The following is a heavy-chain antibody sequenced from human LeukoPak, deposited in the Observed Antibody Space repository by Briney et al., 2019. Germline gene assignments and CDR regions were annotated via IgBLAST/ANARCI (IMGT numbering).Heavy chain of an antibody. Sequence: GGSLRLSCAASGFTFSSYAMHWVRQAPGKGLGWVAFIRNDGSNKYYADSVKGRFTISRDNSKNTLYLQMNSLRAEDTAVYYCAKDYYGDVWGSYRYGYYYYYYMDVWGKGTTVSVSS. V-gene: IGHV3-30*02. CDR2: IRNDGSNK. CDR3: AKDYYGDVWGSYRYGYYYYYYMDV. CDR1: GFTFSSYA. D-gene: IGHD3-16*02. J-gene: IGHJ6*03.